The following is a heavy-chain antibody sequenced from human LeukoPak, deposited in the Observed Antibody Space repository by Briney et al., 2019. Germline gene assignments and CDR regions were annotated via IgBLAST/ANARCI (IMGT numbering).Heavy chain of an antibody. CDR3: ARLESGSPGNSAMDV. CDR2: IYPGDSDT. Sequence: GESLQIACQGSGYRFTSYWIGWVRPMPGKGLEWMGIIYPGDSDTRYSPSFQGQVTISADKSISTAYLQWSSLKASDTAMYYCARLESGSPGNSAMDVWGQGTTVTVSS. CDR1: GYRFTSYW. J-gene: IGHJ6*02. D-gene: IGHD1-26*01. V-gene: IGHV5-51*01.